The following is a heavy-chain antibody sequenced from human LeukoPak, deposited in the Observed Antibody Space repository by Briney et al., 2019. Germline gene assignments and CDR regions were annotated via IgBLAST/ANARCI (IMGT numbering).Heavy chain of an antibody. V-gene: IGHV1-2*02. CDR2: VNPKNGDT. D-gene: IGHD3-10*01. J-gene: IGHJ4*02. Sequence: GASMKVSCKASGYSFSDYHINWVRQTPGHGLEWMGWVNPKNGDTKFAPKFQGRVSMTRDNSITTAFMELDRLQSDDTALYYCARDNFDYYNGHGYTAFDYWGQGALVIVSS. CDR3: ARDNFDYYNGHGYTAFDY. CDR1: GYSFSDYH.